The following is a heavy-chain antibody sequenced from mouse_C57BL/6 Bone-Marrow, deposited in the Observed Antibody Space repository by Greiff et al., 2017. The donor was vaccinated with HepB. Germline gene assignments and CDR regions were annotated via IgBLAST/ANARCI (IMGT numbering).Heavy chain of an antibody. D-gene: IGHD1-1*01. V-gene: IGHV1-26*01. CDR3: ANYYGSSSAMDY. CDR2: INPNNGGT. J-gene: IGHJ4*01. CDR1: GYTFTDYY. Sequence: VQLQQSGPELVKPGASVKISCKASGYTFTDYYMNWVKQSHGKSLEWIGDINPNNGGTSYNQKFKGKATLTVDKSSSTAYMELRSLTSEDSAVYYCANYYGSSSAMDYWGQGTSVTVSS.